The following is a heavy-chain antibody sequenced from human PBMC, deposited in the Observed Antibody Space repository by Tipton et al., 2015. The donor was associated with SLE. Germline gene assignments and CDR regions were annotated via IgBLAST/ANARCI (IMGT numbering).Heavy chain of an antibody. CDR1: RGSFIGYY. CDR2: ISHGGIT. CDR3: ARGRGIHLFDY. J-gene: IGHJ4*02. D-gene: IGHD3-10*01. Sequence: TLSLTCAVYRGSFIGYYWTWIRQPPGKGLEWIGEISHGGITNYNPSLKSRVTISVDTSKNQFSLKLSSVTAADTAVYYCARGRGIHLFDYWGQGTLVTVSS. V-gene: IGHV4-34*01.